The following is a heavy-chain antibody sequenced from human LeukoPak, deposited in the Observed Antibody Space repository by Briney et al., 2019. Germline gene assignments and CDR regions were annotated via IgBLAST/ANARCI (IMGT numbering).Heavy chain of an antibody. CDR2: IYYSGGS. V-gene: IGHV4-39*01. Sequence: PSETLSLTCTVSGGSISSSSYYWGWIRQPPGKGLEWIGSIYYSGGSFDNPALKSRVTISVDTSKNQFSLKLSSVTAADTAVYYCARHRSGWLQSSFDYWGQGTLVTVSS. CDR1: GGSISSSSYY. J-gene: IGHJ4*02. CDR3: ARHRSGWLQSSFDY. D-gene: IGHD5-24*01.